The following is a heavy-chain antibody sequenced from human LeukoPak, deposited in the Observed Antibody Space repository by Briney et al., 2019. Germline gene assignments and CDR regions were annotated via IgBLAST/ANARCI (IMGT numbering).Heavy chain of an antibody. CDR3: ARRYYDILTGGREGHNWFDP. CDR1: GGSFSGYY. D-gene: IGHD3-9*01. Sequence: SETLSLTCAVYGGSFSGYYWSWIRQPPGKGLEWIGEINHSGSTNYNPSLKSRVTISVDTSKNQFSLKLSSVTAADTAVYYCARRYYDILTGGREGHNWFDPWGQGTLVTVSS. J-gene: IGHJ5*02. V-gene: IGHV4-34*01. CDR2: INHSGST.